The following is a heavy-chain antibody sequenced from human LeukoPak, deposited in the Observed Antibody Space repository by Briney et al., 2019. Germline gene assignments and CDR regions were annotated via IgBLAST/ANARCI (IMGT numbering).Heavy chain of an antibody. CDR1: GGTFSSYA. Sequence: SVKASCKASGGTFSSYAISWVRQAPGQGLEWMGRIIPIFGIANYAQKFQGRVTITADKSTSTAYMELSSLRSEDTAVYYCARAFRGSGNYYYYGMDVWGQGTTVTVSS. V-gene: IGHV1-69*04. D-gene: IGHD3-10*01. CDR3: ARAFRGSGNYYYYGMDV. CDR2: IIPIFGIA. J-gene: IGHJ6*02.